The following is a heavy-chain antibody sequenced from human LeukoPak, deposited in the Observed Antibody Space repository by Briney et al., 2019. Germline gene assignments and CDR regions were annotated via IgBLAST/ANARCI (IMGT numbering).Heavy chain of an antibody. J-gene: IGHJ4*02. V-gene: IGHV3-48*02. CDR1: EFTFSTYT. CDR2: ISSTNSTI. Sequence: GGSLRLSCAASEFTFSTYTMNWVRQAPGKGLEWVSSISSTNSTIYYADSVKGRFTISRDNPKNSLYLQMNSLRDEDTAIYYCARSLESDYWGQGTLVTVSS. CDR3: ARSLESDY.